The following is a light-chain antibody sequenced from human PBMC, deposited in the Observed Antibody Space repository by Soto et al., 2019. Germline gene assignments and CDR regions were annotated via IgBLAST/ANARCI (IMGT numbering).Light chain of an antibody. CDR2: DVS. V-gene: IGKV1-5*01. Sequence: DIQMTQSPSTLSASVGDRVIITCRASQTVERWMAWYQQKPGKAPKLLISDVSTLERGVPSRFSGSGSATEFTLTISGLQPDDCATYYCQQYKDYVYTFGQGTKVESK. CDR1: QTVERW. CDR3: QQYKDYVYT. J-gene: IGKJ2*01.